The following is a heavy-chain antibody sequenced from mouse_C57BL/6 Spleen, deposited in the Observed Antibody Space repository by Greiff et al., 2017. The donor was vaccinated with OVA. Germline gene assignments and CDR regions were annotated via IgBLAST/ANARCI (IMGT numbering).Heavy chain of an antibody. CDR1: GFSLTSYA. V-gene: IGHV2-9-1*01. CDR3: ARYYYDGTGAMDY. Sequence: QVQLKQSGPGLVAPSQSLSITCTVSGFSLTSYAISWVRQPPGKGLEWLGVIWTGGGTNYNSALKSRLSISKDNSKSHVFLKMNSLQTDDTARYYCARYYYDGTGAMDYGGQGTSVTVSS. J-gene: IGHJ4*01. CDR2: IWTGGGT. D-gene: IGHD1-1*01.